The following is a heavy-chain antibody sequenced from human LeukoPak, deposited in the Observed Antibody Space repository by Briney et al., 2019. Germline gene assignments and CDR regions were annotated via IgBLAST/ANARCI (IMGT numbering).Heavy chain of an antibody. V-gene: IGHV3-64*01. CDR1: GFTFSSYA. J-gene: IGHJ4*02. CDR3: ARSQITIFGVVTYFDY. CDR2: ISSNGGST. D-gene: IGHD3-3*01. Sequence: GGSPRLSCAASGFTFSSYAMHWVRQAPGKGLEYVSAISSNGGSTYYANSVKGRFTISRDNSKNTLYLQMGSLRAEDMAVYYCARSQITIFGVVTYFDYWGQGTLVTVSS.